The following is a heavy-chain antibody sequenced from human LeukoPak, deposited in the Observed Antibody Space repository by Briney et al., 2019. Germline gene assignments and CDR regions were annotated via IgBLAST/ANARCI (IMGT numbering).Heavy chain of an antibody. CDR3: ARGSPYDDFWSGYQTLFDY. CDR2: INHSGST. V-gene: IGHV4-34*01. CDR1: GGSLSGYY. Sequence: PSETLSLTCAVYGGSLSGYYWSWIRQPPGKGLEWIGEINHSGSTNYNPSLKSRVTISVDTSKNQFSLKLSSVTAADTAVYYCARGSPYDDFWSGYQTLFDYWGQGALVTLSS. J-gene: IGHJ4*02. D-gene: IGHD3-3*01.